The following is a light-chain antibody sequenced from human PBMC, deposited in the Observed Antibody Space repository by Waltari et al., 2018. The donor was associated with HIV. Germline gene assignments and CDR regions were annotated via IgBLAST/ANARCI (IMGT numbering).Light chain of an antibody. CDR2: LNSDGTH. CDR3: QTWATGTHE. Sequence: QVVLTQSPSASASLGASVTLTCTLSSGLRHSAIEWHKHQPEKGPRYLMKLNSDGTHTRGDGIPDRFSGSSSGAERSLTISSLQSEDEADYYCQTWATGTHEFGGGTKLTVL. J-gene: IGLJ2*01. CDR1: SGLRHSA. V-gene: IGLV4-69*01.